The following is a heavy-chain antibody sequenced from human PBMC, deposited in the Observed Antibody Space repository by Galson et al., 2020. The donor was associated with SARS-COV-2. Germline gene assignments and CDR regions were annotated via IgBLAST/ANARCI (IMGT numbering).Heavy chain of an antibody. V-gene: IGHV3-15*01. J-gene: IGHJ4*02. CDR2: IKNKFDGAAT. D-gene: IGHD1-1*01. CDR3: TTGFLLEATAHY. Sequence: GESLKISCAASGFTFTNAWMSWVRQAPGKGLEWVGRIKNKFDGAATDYAAPVKGRFTISRDDSKNTLYLEMNSLITEDTAVYYCTTGFLLEATAHYWGLGNLVTVSS. CDR1: GFTFTNAW.